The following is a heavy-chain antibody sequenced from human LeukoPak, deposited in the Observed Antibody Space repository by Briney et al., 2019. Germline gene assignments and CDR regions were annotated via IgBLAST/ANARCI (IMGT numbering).Heavy chain of an antibody. Sequence: GGSLRLSCAASGFTFNSYSMNWVRQAPGKGLEWVANIKQDGSEKYYVDSVKGRFTISRDNAKNSLYLQMNSLRAEDTAVYYCARLRWLQSSYYFDYWGQGTLAPVSS. CDR2: IKQDGSEK. D-gene: IGHD5-24*01. CDR3: ARLRWLQSSYYFDY. J-gene: IGHJ4*02. V-gene: IGHV3-7*01. CDR1: GFTFNSYS.